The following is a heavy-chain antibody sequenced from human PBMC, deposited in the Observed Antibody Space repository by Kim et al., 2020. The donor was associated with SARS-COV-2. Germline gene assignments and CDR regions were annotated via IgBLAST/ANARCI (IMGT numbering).Heavy chain of an antibody. J-gene: IGHJ4*02. Sequence: SETLSLTCAVHGGSFSGYFWTWIRQPPGKGLEWIGEINHSGSTNYNPSLKTRVKISVDSSNNEFSLKLSSVTAADTAQYFCVRGAYYNDRSGWAAYIDYFDNWGQGTLVTVSS. V-gene: IGHV4-34*01. CDR1: GGSFSGYF. CDR3: VRGAYYNDRSGWAAYIDYFDN. D-gene: IGHD3-22*01. CDR2: INHSGST.